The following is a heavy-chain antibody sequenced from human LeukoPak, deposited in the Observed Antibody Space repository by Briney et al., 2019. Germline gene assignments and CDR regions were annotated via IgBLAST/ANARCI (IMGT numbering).Heavy chain of an antibody. CDR1: GFTFSSYS. D-gene: IGHD3-22*01. V-gene: IGHV3-74*01. CDR3: AAFYYDPAY. J-gene: IGHJ4*02. CDR2: ISGDGRST. Sequence: GGSLRLSCAASGFTFSSYSMNWVRQAPAKGLVWVSRISGDGRSTSYADFVKGRFTISRDNAKNTLYLQIHSLRAEDTAVYYCAAFYYDPAYWGQGTLVTVSS.